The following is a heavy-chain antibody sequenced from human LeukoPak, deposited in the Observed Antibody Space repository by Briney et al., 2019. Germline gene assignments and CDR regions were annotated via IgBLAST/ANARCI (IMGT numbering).Heavy chain of an antibody. D-gene: IGHD1-26*01. CDR2: NYPGDSDT. V-gene: IGHV5-51*01. CDR1: GYSFTSYW. CDR3: ARVIGNYYRGFDS. Sequence: GESLKISCKGSGYSFTSYWIGWVRQMPGKGLEWMGINYPGDSDTRYSPSFQGHVTISADKSISTANLQWGSLKASDTAMYYCARVIGNYYRGFDSWGRGILVTVSS. J-gene: IGHJ4*02.